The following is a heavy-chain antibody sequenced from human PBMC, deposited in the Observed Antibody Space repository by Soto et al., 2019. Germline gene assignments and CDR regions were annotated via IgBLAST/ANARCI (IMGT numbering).Heavy chain of an antibody. D-gene: IGHD3-3*01. CDR1: GGSISNYY. Sequence: QVQLQESGPGLVKPSETLSLTCTVSGGSISNYYWSWIRQPPGKGLEWIGYVSYSGSTDYNPSLKSRVTISIDTSKNQFSLKLISVTAAHTAVYYCARYYDFWSGHNWFAPWGQGTLVTVSS. CDR3: ARYYDFWSGHNWFAP. J-gene: IGHJ5*02. V-gene: IGHV4-59*01. CDR2: VSYSGST.